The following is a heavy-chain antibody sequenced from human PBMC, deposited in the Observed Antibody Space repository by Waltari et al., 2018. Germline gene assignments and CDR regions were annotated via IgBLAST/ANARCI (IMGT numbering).Heavy chain of an antibody. CDR1: GGSFSGYY. CDR3: ARHGYIVVVPAANWFDP. D-gene: IGHD2-2*01. Sequence: QVQLQQWGAGLLKPSETLSLTCAVYGGSFSGYYWSWIRQPPGKGLEWIVEINHSGSTNYNPSLKSRVTISVDTSKNQFSLKLSSVTAADTAVYYCARHGYIVVVPAANWFDPWGQGTLVTVSS. J-gene: IGHJ5*02. CDR2: INHSGST. V-gene: IGHV4-34*01.